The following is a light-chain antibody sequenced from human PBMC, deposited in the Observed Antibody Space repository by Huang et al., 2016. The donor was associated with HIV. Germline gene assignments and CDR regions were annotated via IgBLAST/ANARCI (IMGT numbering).Light chain of an antibody. CDR3: QQLSAYPLS. V-gene: IGKV1-9*01. CDR1: HDINTY. J-gene: IGKJ3*01. Sequence: QLTQSPSSLSASIGDRVTIACRASHDINTYLAWYQQKPGRAPKILIYDASTWQTGVPSRFRGFGSGTAFSLTITSLQPDDFAVYYCQQLSAYPLSFGPGTTVD. CDR2: DAS.